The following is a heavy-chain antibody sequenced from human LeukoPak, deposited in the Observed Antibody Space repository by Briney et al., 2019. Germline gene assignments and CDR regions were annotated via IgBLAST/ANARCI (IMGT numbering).Heavy chain of an antibody. D-gene: IGHD1-26*01. Sequence: GGSQTLSCALSGHIFSGYGVSGLRQTREEAVEWGSGISGSVGNTYYADYVRGRFTISGDNPKNTRYLQMNSLRAEETAVYHCAKAVTWFGGRGRVDDLFDIGGQGTAV. CDR2: ISGSVGNT. CDR1: GHIFSGYG. V-gene: IGHV3-23*01. J-gene: IGHJ3*02. CDR3: AKAVTWFGGRGRVDDLFDI.